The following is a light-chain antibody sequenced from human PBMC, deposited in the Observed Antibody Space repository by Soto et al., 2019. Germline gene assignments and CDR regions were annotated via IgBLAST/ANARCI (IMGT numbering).Light chain of an antibody. V-gene: IGKV1-39*01. CDR2: GPA. CDR3: QQSYNIQALT. CDR1: PNIRNY. Sequence: IQMTQSPCSLSASVGDRVAITCRASPNIRNYLNWYPQKPGKAPNGLSYGPASLQSGVPSRFSGSGSGTNFTLTINSLQPEDYATYYCQQSYNIQALTFGGGTKVDIK. J-gene: IGKJ4*01.